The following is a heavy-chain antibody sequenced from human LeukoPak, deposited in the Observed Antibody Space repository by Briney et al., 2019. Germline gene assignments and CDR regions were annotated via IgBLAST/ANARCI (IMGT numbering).Heavy chain of an antibody. CDR3: ASLVPTYYYGSGSPAY. V-gene: IGHV4-30-4*08. Sequence: PSQTLSLTCTVSGGSISSGDYYWSWIRQPPGKGLEWIGYIYYSGSTYYNPSLKSRITMSVDTSKNQFSLKLSSVTAADTAVYYCASLVPTYYYGSGSPAYWGQGTLVTVSS. CDR1: GGSISSGDYY. J-gene: IGHJ4*02. D-gene: IGHD3-10*01. CDR2: IYYSGST.